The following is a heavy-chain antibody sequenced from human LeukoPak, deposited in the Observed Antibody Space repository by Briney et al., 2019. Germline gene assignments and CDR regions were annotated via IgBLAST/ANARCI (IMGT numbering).Heavy chain of an antibody. V-gene: IGHV4-39*07. Sequence: SETLSLTCTVSGGSISSSSYYWGWIRQPPGKGLEWIGSIYYSGSTYYNPSLKSRVTISVDTSKNQFSLELSSVTAADTAVYYCARGSYVITTIVVVPNWFDPWGQGTLVTVSS. CDR2: IYYSGST. CDR3: ARGSYVITTIVVVPNWFDP. D-gene: IGHD3-22*01. J-gene: IGHJ5*02. CDR1: GGSISSSSYY.